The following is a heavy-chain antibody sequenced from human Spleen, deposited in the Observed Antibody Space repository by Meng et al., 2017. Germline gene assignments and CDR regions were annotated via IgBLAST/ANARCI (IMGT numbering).Heavy chain of an antibody. CDR1: GFTLRLYA. V-gene: IGHV3-23*01. CDR2: LSGSGDSP. Sequence: GESLKISCVVSGFTLRLYAMSWVRQAPGKGLEWVSGLSGSGDSPHYADSVKGRFTVSRDNSKSTLHLQMNSLRVEDTAIYYCAKEIRPNDYWGQGTLVTVSS. CDR3: AKEIRPNDY. J-gene: IGHJ4*02.